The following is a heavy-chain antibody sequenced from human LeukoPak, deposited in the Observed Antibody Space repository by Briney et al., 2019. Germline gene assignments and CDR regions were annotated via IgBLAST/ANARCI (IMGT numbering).Heavy chain of an antibody. CDR2: ISYDGSNK. V-gene: IGHV3-30-3*01. Sequence: PGGSLRLSCAASGFTFSSYAMHWVRQAPGKGLEWVAVISYDGSNKYYADSVKGRFTISRDNSKNTLYLQMNSLRAEDTAVYYCARDARHRGAYLQHWGQGTLVTVSS. D-gene: IGHD6-6*01. J-gene: IGHJ1*01. CDR1: GFTFSSYA. CDR3: ARDARHRGAYLQH.